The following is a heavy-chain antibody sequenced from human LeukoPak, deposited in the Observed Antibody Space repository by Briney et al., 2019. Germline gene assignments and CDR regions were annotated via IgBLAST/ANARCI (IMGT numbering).Heavy chain of an antibody. J-gene: IGHJ4*02. CDR1: GFTFSSYA. V-gene: IGHV3-23*01. Sequence: RGSLRLSCAASGFTFSSYAMSWVHQAPGKGLEWVSAISGSGGSTYYADSVKGRFIISRDNSKNTLYLQMNSLRAEDTAVYYCAKDTPDDIAVAAPYFDHWGQGTLVTVSS. CDR3: AKDTPDDIAVAAPYFDH. CDR2: ISGSGGST. D-gene: IGHD6-19*01.